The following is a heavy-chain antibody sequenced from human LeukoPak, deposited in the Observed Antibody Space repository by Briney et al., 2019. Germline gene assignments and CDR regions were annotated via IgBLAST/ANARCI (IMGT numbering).Heavy chain of an antibody. CDR3: ARNGLTTGAKSYYYYMDV. CDR1: GYTSTSYG. Sequence: ASVKVSCKASGYTSTSYGISWVRQAPGQGLEWMGWISAYNGNTNYAQKLQGRVTMTTDTSTCTAYMELRSLRSDDTAVYYCARNGLTTGAKSYYYYMDVWGKGTTVTVSS. J-gene: IGHJ6*03. V-gene: IGHV1-18*01. CDR2: ISAYNGNT. D-gene: IGHD1-1*01.